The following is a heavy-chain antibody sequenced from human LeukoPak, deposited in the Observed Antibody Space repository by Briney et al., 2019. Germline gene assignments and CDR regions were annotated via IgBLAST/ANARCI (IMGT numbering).Heavy chain of an antibody. CDR2: IYHSGST. D-gene: IGHD3-10*01. CDR3: ATLRRGDYDY. CDR1: GYSISSGYY. V-gene: IGHV4-38-2*02. Sequence: SETLSLTCTVSGYSISSGYYWGWIRQPPGKGLEWIGSIYHSGSTYYNPSLKSRVTISVDTSKNQFSLKLSSVTAADTAVHYCATLRRGDYDYWGQGTLVTVSS. J-gene: IGHJ4*02.